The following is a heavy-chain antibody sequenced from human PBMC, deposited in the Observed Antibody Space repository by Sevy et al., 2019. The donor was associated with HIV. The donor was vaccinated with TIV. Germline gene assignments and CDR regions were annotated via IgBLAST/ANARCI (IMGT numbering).Heavy chain of an antibody. J-gene: IGHJ3*02. D-gene: IGHD2-21*02. V-gene: IGHV3-48*02. CDR3: ARVQGVGAYCGGDCFDDAFDI. Sequence: GGSLRLSCAASGFTFSSYSMNWVRQAPGKGLEWVSYISSSGSTIYYADSVKGRFTISRDNAKNSLYLQMNSLRDEDTAVYYCARVQGVGAYCGGDCFDDAFDIWGQGTMVTVSS. CDR1: GFTFSSYS. CDR2: ISSSGSTI.